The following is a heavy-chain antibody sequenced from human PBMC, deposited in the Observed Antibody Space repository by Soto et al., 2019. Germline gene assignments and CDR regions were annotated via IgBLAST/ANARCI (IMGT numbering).Heavy chain of an antibody. CDR2: ISGSGGST. V-gene: IGHV3-23*01. D-gene: IGHD6-13*01. J-gene: IGHJ6*03. Sequence: HPGGSLRLSCAASGFTFSSYAMSWVRQAPGKGLEWVSAISGSGGSTYYADSVKGRFTISRDNSENTLYLQMNSLRAEDTAVYYCAKEFNSNSYYYMDVWGKGTTVTVSS. CDR1: GFTFSSYA. CDR3: AKEFNSNSYYYMDV.